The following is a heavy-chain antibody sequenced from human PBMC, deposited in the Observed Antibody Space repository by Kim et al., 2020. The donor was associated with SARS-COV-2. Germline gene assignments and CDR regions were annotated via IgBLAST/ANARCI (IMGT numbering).Heavy chain of an antibody. Sequence: GGSLRLSCAASGFTFSSYAMHWVRQAPGKGLEWVAVISYDGSNKYYADSVKGRFTISRDNSKNTLYLQMNSLRAEDTAVYYCAREGTYWAAAGTGWFDPWGQGTLVTVSS. D-gene: IGHD6-13*01. V-gene: IGHV3-30*04. CDR3: AREGTYWAAAGTGWFDP. CDR2: ISYDGSNK. CDR1: GFTFSSYA. J-gene: IGHJ5*02.